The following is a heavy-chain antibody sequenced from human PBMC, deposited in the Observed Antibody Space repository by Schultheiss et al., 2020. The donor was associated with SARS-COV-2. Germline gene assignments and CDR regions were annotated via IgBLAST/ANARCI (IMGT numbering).Heavy chain of an antibody. D-gene: IGHD6-19*01. CDR3: ASHHRSGWYSNWFDP. Sequence: GGSLRLSCAASRFTFSCYWLNWVRQAPGKGLEWVSYISSSSSTIYYADSVKGRFTISRDNAKNSLYLQMNSLRAEDTALYYCASHHRSGWYSNWFDPWGQGTLVTVSS. CDR1: RFTFSCYW. J-gene: IGHJ5*02. CDR2: ISSSSSTI. V-gene: IGHV3-48*04.